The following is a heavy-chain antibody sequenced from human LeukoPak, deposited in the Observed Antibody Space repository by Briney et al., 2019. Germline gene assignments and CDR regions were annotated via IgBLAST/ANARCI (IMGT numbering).Heavy chain of an antibody. D-gene: IGHD6-25*01. CDR2: IYSSGST. V-gene: IGHV4-39*01. CDR1: GGSISSSSFY. J-gene: IGHJ5*02. Sequence: SETLSLTCTVSGGSISSSSFYWGWIRQPPGKGLEWIGSIYSSGSTYYNPSLKSRVTMSVDTSKNQFSLKLSSVTAADTAVYYCARHRGYSSEFDPWGQGTLVTVSS. CDR3: ARHRGYSSEFDP.